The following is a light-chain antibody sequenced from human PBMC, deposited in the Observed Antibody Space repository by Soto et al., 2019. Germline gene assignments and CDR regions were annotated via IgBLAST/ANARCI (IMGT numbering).Light chain of an antibody. CDR3: SSYTSSSTFYG. CDR2: DVS. V-gene: IGLV2-14*01. Sequence: QSVLTQPASVSGSPGQSITISCTGTSSEVGGYNYVSWYQQHPGKAPKLMIYDVSNRPSGVSNRFSGSKSGNTASLTISGLQAEDEADYYCSSYTSSSTFYGFGTGTKVTVL. CDR1: SSEVGGYNY. J-gene: IGLJ1*01.